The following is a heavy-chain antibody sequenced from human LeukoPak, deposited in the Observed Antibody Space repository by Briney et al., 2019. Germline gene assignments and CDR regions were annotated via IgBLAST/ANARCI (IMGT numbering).Heavy chain of an antibody. Sequence: ASVKVSCKASGYTFTSYGISWVRQAPGQGLKWMGWINPNSGATDYAQSFQARVTMTRDTSIGSGYMELTGLESDDTAVYYCARKYCSGGSCSKGSGMDVWGQGTTVTVSS. J-gene: IGHJ6*02. CDR1: GYTFTSYG. D-gene: IGHD2-15*01. V-gene: IGHV1-2*02. CDR2: INPNSGAT. CDR3: ARKYCSGGSCSKGSGMDV.